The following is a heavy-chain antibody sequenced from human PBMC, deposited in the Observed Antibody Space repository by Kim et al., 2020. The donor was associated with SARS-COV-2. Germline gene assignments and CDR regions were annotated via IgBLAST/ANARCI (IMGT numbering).Heavy chain of an antibody. CDR3: ARGVRDSYGYPY. V-gene: IGHV1-2*02. J-gene: IGHJ4*02. D-gene: IGHD5-18*01. Sequence: NYPQKYQGRVTMTRDTAISTAYMELNGLRSDDTAMYYCARGVRDSYGYPYWGQGTLVTVSS.